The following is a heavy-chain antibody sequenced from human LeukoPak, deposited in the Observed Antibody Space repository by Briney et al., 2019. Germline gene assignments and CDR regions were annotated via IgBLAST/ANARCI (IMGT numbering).Heavy chain of an antibody. J-gene: IGHJ5*02. D-gene: IGHD3-16*01. V-gene: IGHV4-59*01. CDR2: IYYSGST. CDR3: ARSPWGATWFDP. CDR1: GGAISSYY. Sequence: SETVSLTCTVSGGAISSYYWSWIRQPPGKGLEWIGYIYYSGSTNYNPSLKSRVTISVGTSKNQFSLKLSSVTAADTAVYYCARSPWGATWFDPWGQGTLVTVSS.